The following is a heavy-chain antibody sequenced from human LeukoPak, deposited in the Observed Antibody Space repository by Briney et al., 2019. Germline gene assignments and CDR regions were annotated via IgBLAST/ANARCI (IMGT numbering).Heavy chain of an antibody. D-gene: IGHD3-16*01. V-gene: IGHV4-39*01. CDR2: IYYSGST. Sequence: SETLSLTCTVSGDSISSSSYYWGWIRQPPGKGLEWIGSIYYSGSTYYNPSLRSRVTISVDTSKNQFSLKLSSVTAADTAVYYCARRDDYVWGNPVGDYWGQGTLVTVSS. CDR3: ARRDDYVWGNPVGDY. J-gene: IGHJ4*02. CDR1: GDSISSSSYY.